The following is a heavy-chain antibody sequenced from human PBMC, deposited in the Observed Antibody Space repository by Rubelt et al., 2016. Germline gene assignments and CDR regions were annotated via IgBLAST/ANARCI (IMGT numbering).Heavy chain of an antibody. CDR1: GFTVSSNY. D-gene: IGHD3-10*01. J-gene: IGHJ6*02. CDR2: IYSGGST. V-gene: IGHV3-53*01. CDR3: ARGRGSPNYGMDV. Sequence: EVQLVESGGGLIQPGGSLRLSCAASGFTVSSNYMSWVRQAPGKGLEWVSVIYSGGSTYYAGSVNGRFPISRDNAQNTLYLQMNGLRAEDTAVYYCARGRGSPNYGMDVWGQGTTVTVSS.